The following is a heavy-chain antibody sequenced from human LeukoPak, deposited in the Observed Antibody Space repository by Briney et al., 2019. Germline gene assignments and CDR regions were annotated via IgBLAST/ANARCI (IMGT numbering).Heavy chain of an antibody. J-gene: IGHJ6*02. V-gene: IGHV5-51*01. CDR1: GYSFTSYW. CDR3: ARRAYCSSTSCTLYGMDV. D-gene: IGHD2-2*01. CDR2: IYPSDSDT. Sequence: GESLKISCKGSGYSFTSYWIGWVRQMPGKGLEWMGIIYPSDSDTRYSLSFQGQVTISADKSITTAYLQWSSLKASDTAIYYCARRAYCSSTSCTLYGMDVWGQGTTVTVSS.